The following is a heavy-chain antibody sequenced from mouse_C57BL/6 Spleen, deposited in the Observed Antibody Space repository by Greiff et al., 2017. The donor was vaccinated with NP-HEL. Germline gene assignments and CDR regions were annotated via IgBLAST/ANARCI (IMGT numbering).Heavy chain of an antibody. CDR1: GYTFTSYG. D-gene: IGHD2-3*01. CDR2: IYPRSGNT. CDR3: ARSVYEEYAMDY. V-gene: IGHV1-81*01. J-gene: IGHJ4*01. Sequence: QVQLQQSGAELARPGASVKLSCKASGYTFTSYGISWVKQRTGQGLEWIGEIYPRSGNTYYNEKFKGKATLTADKSSSTAYMELRSLASEDSAVYFGARSVYEEYAMDYWGQGTSVTVSS.